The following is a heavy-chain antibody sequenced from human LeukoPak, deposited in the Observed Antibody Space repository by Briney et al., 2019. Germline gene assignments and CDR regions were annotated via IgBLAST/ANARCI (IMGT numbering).Heavy chain of an antibody. Sequence: SETLSLTCTVSGGSISSGGYYWSWIRQHPGKGLEWIGYIYYSGSTYCNPSLKSRVTISVDTSKNQFSLKLSSVTAADTAVYYCARIPTGQYYDFWSGYDRYNYFDYWGQGTLVTVSS. J-gene: IGHJ4*02. V-gene: IGHV4-31*03. CDR1: GGSISSGGYY. CDR2: IYYSGST. CDR3: ARIPTGQYYDFWSGYDRYNYFDY. D-gene: IGHD3-3*01.